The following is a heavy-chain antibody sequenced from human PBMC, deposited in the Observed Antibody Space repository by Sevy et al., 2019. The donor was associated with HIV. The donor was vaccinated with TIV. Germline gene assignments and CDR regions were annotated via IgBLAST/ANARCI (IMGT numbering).Heavy chain of an antibody. D-gene: IGHD6-25*01. CDR3: ARDQRPNYGMDV. Sequence: ASEKVSCKASGYTFTGYYMHWVRQAPGQGLEWMGWINPNSGGTNYAQKFQGRVTMTRDTSISTAYMELSRLRSDDTAVYYCARDQRPNYGMDVWGQGTTVTVSS. CDR1: GYTFTGYY. CDR2: INPNSGGT. J-gene: IGHJ6*02. V-gene: IGHV1-2*02.